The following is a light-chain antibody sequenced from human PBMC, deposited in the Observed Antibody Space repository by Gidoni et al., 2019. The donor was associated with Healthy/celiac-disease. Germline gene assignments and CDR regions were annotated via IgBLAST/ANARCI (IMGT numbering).Light chain of an antibody. CDR2: DAS. V-gene: IGKV1-33*01. Sequence: DIQRTQSPSSLSASVGDRVTITCQASQDISNYLNWYQQKPGKAPKLLIYDASNLETGVPSRFSGSGSGTDFTFTLSRLQPEDIATYYCQQYDNLPLTFGGXTKVEIK. CDR3: QQYDNLPLT. CDR1: QDISNY. J-gene: IGKJ4*01.